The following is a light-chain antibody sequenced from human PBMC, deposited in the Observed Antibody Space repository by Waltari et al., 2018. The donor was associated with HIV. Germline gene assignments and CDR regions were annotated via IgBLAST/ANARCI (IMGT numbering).Light chain of an antibody. CDR2: AAS. CDR3: QQTYSTPWT. V-gene: IGKV1-39*01. J-gene: IGKJ1*01. Sequence: DIQMTQSPSSLSASIGGRVTITCRASESINKYLNWYQHKPGKAPILLIYAASSLQSGVPSRFSGSGSGTDFTLTINSLQPEDFATYSCQQTYSTPWTFGQGTKVEI. CDR1: ESINKY.